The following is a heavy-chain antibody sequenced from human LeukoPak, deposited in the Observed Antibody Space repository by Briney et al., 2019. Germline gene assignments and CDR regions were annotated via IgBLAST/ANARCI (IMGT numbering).Heavy chain of an antibody. CDR2: IRKKGYGETT. CDR1: GFTFGDDA. V-gene: IGHV3-49*03. Sequence: PGGSLRLSCTASGFTFGDDAWSWFRQAPGKGLERICFIRKKGYGETTDYAASVRGRFTISRDDAKSIAYLQMNSLKTEDTALYYCSRGLHDYGDSNYYFDQWGRGTLVTVSS. CDR3: SRGLHDYGDSNYYFDQ. D-gene: IGHD4-17*01. J-gene: IGHJ4*02.